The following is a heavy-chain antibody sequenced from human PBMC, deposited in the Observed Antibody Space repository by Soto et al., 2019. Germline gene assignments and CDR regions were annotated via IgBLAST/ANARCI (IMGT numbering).Heavy chain of an antibody. CDR1: GDSVSSNGAC. Sequence: SQTLSLTCAISGDSVSSNGACWNWIRQSPSRGLQWLGRIYYRSKWFHDYAASVESRMAINPDTSGNQFSLQLNYVTPEDTAVYYCARVHCSAGTCLDGLDFWGQGTTVTVSS. V-gene: IGHV6-1*01. CDR3: ARVHCSAGTCLDGLDF. CDR2: IYYRSKWFH. D-gene: IGHD2-15*01. J-gene: IGHJ6*02.